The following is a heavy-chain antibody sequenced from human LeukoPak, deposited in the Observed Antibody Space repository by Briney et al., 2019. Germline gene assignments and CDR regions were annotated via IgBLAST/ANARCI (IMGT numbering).Heavy chain of an antibody. V-gene: IGHV3-30*04. D-gene: IGHD3-10*01. J-gene: IGHJ4*02. CDR1: GFTFSSYA. CDR3: ARDLSNYYYGSGLGY. Sequence: GVSLRLSCAASGFTFSSYAMHWVRQAPGKGLEWVAVISYDGSNKYYADSVKGRFTISRDNSKNTLYLQMNSLRAEDTAVYYCARDLSNYYYGSGLGYWGQGTLVTVSS. CDR2: ISYDGSNK.